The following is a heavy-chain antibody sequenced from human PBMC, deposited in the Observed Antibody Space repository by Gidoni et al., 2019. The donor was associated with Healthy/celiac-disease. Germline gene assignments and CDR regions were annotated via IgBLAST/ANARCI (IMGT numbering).Heavy chain of an antibody. CDR2: IYYRGST. V-gene: IGHV4-31*03. D-gene: IGHD3-10*01. Sequence: QVQLQESGPGLVKPSQTLSLTCTVSGGSIASGGYYWSWIRQQPGKGLEWIGCIYYRGSTYSNPSLKCRVTLSLDTSKNQFSLNLSSVTAADTAVYYCAKDRDMVRGVYGMDVWGQGTTVTVSS. J-gene: IGHJ6*02. CDR1: GGSIASGGYY. CDR3: AKDRDMVRGVYGMDV.